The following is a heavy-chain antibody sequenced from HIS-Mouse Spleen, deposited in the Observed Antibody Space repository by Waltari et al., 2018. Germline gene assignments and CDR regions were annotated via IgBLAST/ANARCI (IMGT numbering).Heavy chain of an antibody. CDR1: GGSISTSSSY. D-gene: IGHD6-13*01. CDR2: IYYSGST. CDR3: AREIPYSSSWYDWYLDL. Sequence: QLQLQESGPGLVKPSETLSLTCTVPGGSISTSSSYWGWIRQPPGKGLEWIGSIYYSGSTYYNPSLKSRVTISVDTSKNQFSLKLSSVTAADTAVYYCAREIPYSSSWYDWYLDLWGRGTLVTVSS. V-gene: IGHV4-39*07. J-gene: IGHJ2*01.